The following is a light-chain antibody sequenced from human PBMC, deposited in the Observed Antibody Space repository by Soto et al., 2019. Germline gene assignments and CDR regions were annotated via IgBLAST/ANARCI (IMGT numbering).Light chain of an antibody. V-gene: IGKV3-15*01. CDR2: GAS. CDR3: QQYDKWPLYT. Sequence: EIVMTQSPATLSVSPGERATLSCRASQSVSSNLAWYQQKPGQAPRLLIYGASTRATGIPVRFSGSGSGTEFTLTISSLQSEDFAVYYCQQYDKWPLYTFGQGTKLEIK. CDR1: QSVSSN. J-gene: IGKJ2*01.